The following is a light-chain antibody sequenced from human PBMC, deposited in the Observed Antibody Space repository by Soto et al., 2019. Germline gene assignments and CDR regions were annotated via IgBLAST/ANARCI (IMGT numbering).Light chain of an antibody. J-gene: IGLJ1*01. CDR1: SSDVGSYNL. V-gene: IGLV2-23*01. CDR2: EGS. Sequence: QSVLTQPASVSGSPGQSITISCTGTSSDVGSYNLVTWYQQHPGKAPKLMIYEGSKRPSGVSNRFSGSKSGNTASLAISGLQADDEADYYCCLYAVTFYVFGTGTKVTV. CDR3: CLYAVTFYV.